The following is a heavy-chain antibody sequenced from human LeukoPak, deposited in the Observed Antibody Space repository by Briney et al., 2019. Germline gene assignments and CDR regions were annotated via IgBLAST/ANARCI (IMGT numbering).Heavy chain of an antibody. CDR2: ISAYNGNT. V-gene: IGHV1-18*01. CDR1: RYTLTSYG. J-gene: IGHJ3*02. CDR3: ARYTRYNWNDWGAFDI. Sequence: ASVEVSCKASRYTLTSYGISWVRQAPGQGLEWMGWISAYNGNTNYAQKLQGGVTMTTDTSTSTAYMELRSLRSDDTAVYYCARYTRYNWNDWGAFDICGQGTMVTVSS. D-gene: IGHD1-1*01.